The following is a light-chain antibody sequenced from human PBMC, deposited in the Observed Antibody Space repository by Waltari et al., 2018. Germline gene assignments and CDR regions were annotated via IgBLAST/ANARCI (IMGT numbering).Light chain of an antibody. CDR2: DVR. CDR3: SSRTSGSTRVV. Sequence: QSALTQPASVSGSPGPSITISCPGRSRDVGGYNFVSWYQQHPGKVPKLMIYDVRKRPSGVSNRFSGSKSGNTASLTISGVQAEDEADYYCSSRTSGSTRVVFGGGTKLTVL. CDR1: SRDVGGYNF. J-gene: IGLJ2*01. V-gene: IGLV2-14*03.